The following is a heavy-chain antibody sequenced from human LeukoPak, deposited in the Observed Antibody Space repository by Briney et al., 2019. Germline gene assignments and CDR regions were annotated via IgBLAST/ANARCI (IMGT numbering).Heavy chain of an antibody. CDR2: INPSGGST. V-gene: IGHV1-46*02. CDR1: GYTFNSYY. CDR3: ARDNGRYDILTGYLAGRWGIDY. Sequence: ASVKVSCKASGYTFNSYYMHWVRQAPGQGLEWMGIINPSGGSTSYAQKFQGRVTMARDMSTSTVYMELSSLRSEDTAVYYCARDNGRYDILTGYLAGRWGIDYWGQGTLVTVSS. J-gene: IGHJ4*02. D-gene: IGHD3-9*01.